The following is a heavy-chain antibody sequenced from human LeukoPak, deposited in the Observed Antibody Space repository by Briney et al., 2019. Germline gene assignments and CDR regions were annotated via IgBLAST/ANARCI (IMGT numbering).Heavy chain of an antibody. CDR1: GYTFTTYD. Sequence: ASVKVSCQTSGYTFTTYDINWVRQATGQGLEWMGWMNPNSGNTGYAQKFQGRVTMTRNTSIITAYMELSSLRSEDTAVYYCARRRDLGTRISDYWGQGTLVTVSS. J-gene: IGHJ4*02. CDR3: ARRRDLGTRISDY. D-gene: IGHD2-2*01. V-gene: IGHV1-8*01. CDR2: MNPNSGNT.